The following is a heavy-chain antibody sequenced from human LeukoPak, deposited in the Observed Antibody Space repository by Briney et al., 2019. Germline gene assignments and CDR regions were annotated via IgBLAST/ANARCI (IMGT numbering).Heavy chain of an antibody. CDR3: ARGSSVCSSTSCYQWFDP. V-gene: IGHV1-8*01. CDR2: MNPNSGNT. D-gene: IGHD2-2*01. J-gene: IGHJ5*02. Sequence: ASVKVSCKASGYTFTSYDINWVRQATGQGLEWMGWMNPNSGNTGYAQKFQGRVTMTRNTSISTAYMELSSLRSEDTAVYYCARGSSVCSSTSCYQWFDPWGQGTLVTVSS. CDR1: GYTFTSYD.